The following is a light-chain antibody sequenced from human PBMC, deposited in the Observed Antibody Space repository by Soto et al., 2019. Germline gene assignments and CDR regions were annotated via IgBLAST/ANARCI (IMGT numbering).Light chain of an antibody. CDR3: SSYTSTTTLV. Sequence: QSALTQPTSVSGSPGQSITISCTGTSSDVGTYNYVSWYQQHPGKSPKLMIYEVTNRPSGVSNRFSGSKSGNTASLTISGLQTEDEAHYYCSSYTSTTTLVFGGGTKVTVL. J-gene: IGLJ2*01. CDR1: SSDVGTYNY. V-gene: IGLV2-14*01. CDR2: EVT.